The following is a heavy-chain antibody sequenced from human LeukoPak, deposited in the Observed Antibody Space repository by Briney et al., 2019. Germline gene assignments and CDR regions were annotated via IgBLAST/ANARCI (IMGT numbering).Heavy chain of an antibody. CDR3: AKDLGGYSSEGNGMDV. CDR2: INSDGSST. CDR1: GFTFSSYW. V-gene: IGHV3-74*01. J-gene: IGHJ6*02. D-gene: IGHD6-25*01. Sequence: GGSLRLSCAASGFTFSSYWMHWVRQAPGKGLVWVSRINSDGSSTSYADSVKGRFTISRDNAKNSLYLQMNSLRAEDTALYYCAKDLGGYSSEGNGMDVWGQGTTVTVSS.